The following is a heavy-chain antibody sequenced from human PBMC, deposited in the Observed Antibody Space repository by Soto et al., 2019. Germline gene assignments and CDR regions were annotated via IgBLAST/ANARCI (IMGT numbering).Heavy chain of an antibody. CDR3: ARDSRVVVVAATVYYYYMDV. J-gene: IGHJ6*03. D-gene: IGHD2-15*01. CDR2: ISSSSSYI. Sequence: GGSLRLSCAASGFTFSSYSMNWVRQAPGKGLEWVSSISSSSSYIYYADSVKGRFTISRDNAKNSLYLQMNSLRAEDTAVYYCARDSRVVVVAATVYYYYMDVWGKGTTVTVSS. V-gene: IGHV3-21*01. CDR1: GFTFSSYS.